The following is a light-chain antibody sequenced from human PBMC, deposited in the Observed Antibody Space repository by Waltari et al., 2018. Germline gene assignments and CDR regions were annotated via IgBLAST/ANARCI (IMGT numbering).Light chain of an antibody. CDR1: SSNIGNND. V-gene: IGLV1-51*01. CDR2: DNN. Sequence: QSVLTQPPSVSAAPGQKVTISCSGSSSNIGNNDVSWYQQFPGTAPKLLITDNNKRPFGIPDRFSGSKSGTSATLGITGRQTGDEADYYCATWDSRLSVVVFGGGTKVTVL. J-gene: IGLJ3*02. CDR3: ATWDSRLSVVV.